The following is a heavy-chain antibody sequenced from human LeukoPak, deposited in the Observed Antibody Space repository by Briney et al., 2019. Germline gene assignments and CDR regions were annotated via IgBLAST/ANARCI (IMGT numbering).Heavy chain of an antibody. CDR3: ARGQFTFWYFDL. J-gene: IGHJ2*01. V-gene: IGHV4-34*01. CDR2: INHSGST. Sequence: SETLSLTCAVYGGSFSGYYWRWIRQPPGKGLEWIGEINHSGSTNYNPSLKSRVTISVDTSKNQFSLKVNAMDVADSAVYYCARGQFTFWYFDLWGRGTLVTVSS. D-gene: IGHD3-16*01. CDR1: GGSFSGYY.